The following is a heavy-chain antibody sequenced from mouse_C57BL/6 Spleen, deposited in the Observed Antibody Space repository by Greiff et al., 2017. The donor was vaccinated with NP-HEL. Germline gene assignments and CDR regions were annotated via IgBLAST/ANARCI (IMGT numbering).Heavy chain of an antibody. Sequence: KQPGAELVMPGASVKLSCKASGYTFTSYWMHWVKQRPGQGLEWIGEIDPSDSYTNYNQKFKGKSTLTVDKSSSTAYMQLSSLTSEDSAVYYCARKGFDYWGQGTTLTVSS. J-gene: IGHJ2*01. V-gene: IGHV1-69*01. CDR1: GYTFTSYW. CDR2: IDPSDSYT. CDR3: ARKGFDY.